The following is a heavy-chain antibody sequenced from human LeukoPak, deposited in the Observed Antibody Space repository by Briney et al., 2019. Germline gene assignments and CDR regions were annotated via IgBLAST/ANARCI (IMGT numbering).Heavy chain of an antibody. CDR1: GFTFSSYE. CDR3: ARDKEEWELLPDAFDI. CDR2: ISSSGSTI. V-gene: IGHV3-48*03. Sequence: PGGSLRLSCAASGFTFSSYEMNWVRQAPGKGLEWVSYISSSGSTIYYADSVKGRFTNSRDNAKNSLYLQMDSLRAEDTAVYYCARDKEEWELLPDAFDIWGQGTMVTVSS. J-gene: IGHJ3*02. D-gene: IGHD1-26*01.